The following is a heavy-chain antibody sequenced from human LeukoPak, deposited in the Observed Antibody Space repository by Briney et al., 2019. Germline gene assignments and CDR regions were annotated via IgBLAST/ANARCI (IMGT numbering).Heavy chain of an antibody. CDR2: IFYSGNS. Sequence: SETLSLTCTVSGGSITTTSYYWDWIRQPPGKGVEWIGSIFYSGNSYYNASLKSRITISVDTSKNQFSLKLTSVTAADTAVYYCARRSISVTGTFDFWGQGTLVTVSS. CDR1: GGSITTTSYY. CDR3: ARRSISVTGTFDF. J-gene: IGHJ4*02. V-gene: IGHV4-39*01. D-gene: IGHD6-19*01.